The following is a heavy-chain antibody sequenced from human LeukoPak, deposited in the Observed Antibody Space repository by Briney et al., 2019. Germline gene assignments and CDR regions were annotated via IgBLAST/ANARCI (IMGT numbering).Heavy chain of an antibody. CDR3: ARGSWGSLYFGY. D-gene: IGHD3-16*01. J-gene: IGHJ4*02. Sequence: SETLSLTCAVYGGSFSGYYWSWIRQPPGKGLEWIGEINHSGSTNHNPSLKSRVTISVDTSKNQFSLKLSSVTAADTAVYYCARGSWGSLYFGYWGQGTLVTVSS. V-gene: IGHV4-34*01. CDR1: GGSFSGYY. CDR2: INHSGST.